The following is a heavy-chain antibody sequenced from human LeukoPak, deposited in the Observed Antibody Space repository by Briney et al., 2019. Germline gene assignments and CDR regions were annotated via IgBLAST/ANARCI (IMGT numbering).Heavy chain of an antibody. CDR3: ARGPPDTYCSGGSCYDAFDI. J-gene: IGHJ3*02. CDR2: INHSGST. Sequence: PSETLSLTCAVYGGSFSGYYWSWIRQPPGKGLEWIGEINHSGSTNYNPSLKSRVTISVDTSKNQFSLKLSSVTAADTAVYYCARGPPDTYCSGGSCYDAFDIWGQGTMVTVSS. V-gene: IGHV4-34*01. D-gene: IGHD2-15*01. CDR1: GGSFSGYY.